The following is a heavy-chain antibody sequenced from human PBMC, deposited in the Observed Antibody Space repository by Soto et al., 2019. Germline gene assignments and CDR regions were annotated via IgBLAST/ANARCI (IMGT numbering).Heavy chain of an antibody. CDR1: GDSIDSGGYY. CDR3: ARAWSVGPLFDY. D-gene: IGHD1-26*01. Sequence: QVQLQESGPGLVKPSQTLSLTCTVSGDSIDSGGYYWTWIRLHPGKGLEWIGHISYSGKTYFNPSLKSRIRISLDTSKNQFSLKLNSVTAADTAASFWARAWSVGPLFDYWGQGTLVTVSS. CDR2: ISYSGKT. V-gene: IGHV4-31*03. J-gene: IGHJ4*02.